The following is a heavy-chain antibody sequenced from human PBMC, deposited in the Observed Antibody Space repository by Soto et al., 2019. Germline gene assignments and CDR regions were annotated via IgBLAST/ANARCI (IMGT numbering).Heavy chain of an antibody. J-gene: IGHJ3*02. CDR1: GGSISSYY. Sequence: SETLSLTCTVSGGSISSYYWSWIRQPPGKGLEWIGYIYYSGSTNYNPSLKSRVTISVDTSKNQFALKLSSVTAADTAVYYCARGFGYGDYVGNAFDIWGQGTMVTVSS. CDR3: ARGFGYGDYVGNAFDI. D-gene: IGHD4-17*01. CDR2: IYYSGST. V-gene: IGHV4-59*01.